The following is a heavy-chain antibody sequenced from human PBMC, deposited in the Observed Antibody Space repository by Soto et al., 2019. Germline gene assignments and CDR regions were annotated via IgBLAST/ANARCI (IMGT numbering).Heavy chain of an antibody. V-gene: IGHV3-23*01. Sequence: EVQLSESGGVLVQPGGSLRLSCAASGFTFSNYAMTWVRQAPGKGLERVSGLNGSGGSTSSPDSVKGRFAISRDNSKNTLYLQMNNLRDGDTAVYYCASWFSAGKGSPPDFWGQGALVTFAA. CDR2: LNGSGGST. CDR3: ASWFSAGKGSPPDF. CDR1: GFTFSNYA. J-gene: IGHJ4*02. D-gene: IGHD3-10*01.